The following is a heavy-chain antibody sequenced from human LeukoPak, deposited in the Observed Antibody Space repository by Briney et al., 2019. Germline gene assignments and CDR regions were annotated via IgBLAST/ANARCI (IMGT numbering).Heavy chain of an antibody. CDR2: IRGSGGST. CDR3: AELGITMIGGV. CDR1: GFTFSSYG. Sequence: GGSLRLSCAASGFTFSSYGMSWVRQAPGKGLEWVSAIRGSGGSTYYADSVKGRFTISRDNSKNTLYLQMNSLRAEDTAVYYCAELGITMIGGVWGKGTTVTISS. J-gene: IGHJ6*04. D-gene: IGHD3-10*02. V-gene: IGHV3-23*01.